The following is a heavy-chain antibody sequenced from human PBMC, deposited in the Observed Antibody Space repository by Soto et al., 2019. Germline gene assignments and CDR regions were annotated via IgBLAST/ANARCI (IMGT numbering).Heavy chain of an antibody. J-gene: IGHJ5*02. CDR1: GGTFSSYA. D-gene: IGHD3-10*01. CDR3: ARVTSMVRGVIDNWFDP. CDR2: IIPMYGPA. Sequence: QVPLVQSGAEVKKPGSSVTDTCKASGGTFSSYAIHWVRQAPGQGLEWMGGIIPMYGPAKYAQRFQGRVTITADESTTTVYMELISLTSQDTAVYYCARVTSMVRGVIDNWFDPWGHGTLVTVSS. V-gene: IGHV1-69*01.